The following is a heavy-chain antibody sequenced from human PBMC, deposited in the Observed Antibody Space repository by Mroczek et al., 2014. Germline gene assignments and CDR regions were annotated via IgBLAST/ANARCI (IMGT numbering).Heavy chain of an antibody. Sequence: ESGGGLVQPGGSLRLSCAASGFTFSSYSMNWVRQAPGKGPEWVSYISSSSSTIYYADSVKGRFTISRDNAKNSLYLQMNSLRAEDTAVYYCASGFAGYGSGSYLPDYWGQGTLVTVSS. V-gene: IGHV3-48*01. CDR3: ASGFAGYGSGSYLPDY. J-gene: IGHJ4*02. CDR1: GFTFSSYS. CDR2: ISSSSSTI. D-gene: IGHD3-10*01.